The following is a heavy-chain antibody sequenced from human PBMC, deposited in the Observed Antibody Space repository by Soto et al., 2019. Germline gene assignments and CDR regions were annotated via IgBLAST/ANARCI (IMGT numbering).Heavy chain of an antibody. D-gene: IGHD1-1*01. Sequence: QVQLVESGGGVVQPGRSLRLSCAASGFTFSSYAMHWVRQAPGKGLEWVAVISYDGSNKYYADSVKGRFTISRDNSKNPVYLQMNHLRAEDTTVYYCARVPTGNGSYFDYWGQGTLVTVSS. J-gene: IGHJ4*02. CDR1: GFTFSSYA. CDR2: ISYDGSNK. CDR3: ARVPTGNGSYFDY. V-gene: IGHV3-30-3*01.